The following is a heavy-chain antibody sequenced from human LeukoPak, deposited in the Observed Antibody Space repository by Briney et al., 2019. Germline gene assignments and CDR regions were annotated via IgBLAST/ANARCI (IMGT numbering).Heavy chain of an antibody. J-gene: IGHJ3*02. CDR3: ARGPYSYDSSGAFDI. V-gene: IGHV4-61*02. CDR2: ISSSGST. Sequence: PSQTLSLTCTVSGDSISSGDYYGSWIRQPAGKGLEWIGRISSSGSTNYNPSLKRRVTISIDTSKNQFSLKLSSVTAAETAVYFCARGPYSYDSSGAFDIWGQGTMVTVSS. D-gene: IGHD3-22*01. CDR1: GDSISSGDYY.